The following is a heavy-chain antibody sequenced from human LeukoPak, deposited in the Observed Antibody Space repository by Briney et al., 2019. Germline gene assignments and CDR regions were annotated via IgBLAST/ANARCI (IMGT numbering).Heavy chain of an antibody. D-gene: IGHD3-22*01. CDR3: ARVLSYYYDDDAFDI. Sequence: GASVKVSCKASGYTFTGYYMHWVRQAPGQGLEWMGWINPNSGGTNYAQKFQGRVTMTRDTSISTAYMELSRLRSDDTAVYYRARVLSYYYDDDAFDIWGQGTMVTVSS. V-gene: IGHV1-2*02. CDR2: INPNSGGT. J-gene: IGHJ3*02. CDR1: GYTFTGYY.